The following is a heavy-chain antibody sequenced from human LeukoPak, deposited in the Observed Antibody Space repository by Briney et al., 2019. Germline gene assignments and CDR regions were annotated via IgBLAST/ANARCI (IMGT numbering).Heavy chain of an antibody. CDR3: ARHMTTVTFNWFDP. J-gene: IGHJ5*02. V-gene: IGHV4-34*01. CDR1: GGSFSGYY. Sequence: PSETLSLTCAVYGGSFSGYYWSWIRQPPGKGLEWVGEINHSGSTNYNPSLKSRVTISVDTSKNQFSLKLSSVTAADTAVYYCARHMTTVTFNWFDPWGQGTLATVSS. CDR2: INHSGST. D-gene: IGHD4-17*01.